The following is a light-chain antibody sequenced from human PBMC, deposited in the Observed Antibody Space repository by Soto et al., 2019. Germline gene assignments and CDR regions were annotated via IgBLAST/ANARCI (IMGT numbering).Light chain of an antibody. CDR3: GTWDTGLRAYV. Sequence: QSALTQPASVSGSPGQSFTISCTGTSSDVGGYNYVSWYQQHPGKAPKLMIYDNDQRPSGIPARFSGSKSATSATLDITGLQTGDEADYYCGTWDTGLRAYVLGTGTKLTVL. V-gene: IGLV2-14*01. CDR2: DND. CDR1: SSDVGGYNY. J-gene: IGLJ1*01.